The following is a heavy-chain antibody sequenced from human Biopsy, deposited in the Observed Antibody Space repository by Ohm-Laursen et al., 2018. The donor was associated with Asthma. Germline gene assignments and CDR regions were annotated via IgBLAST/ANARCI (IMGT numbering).Heavy chain of an antibody. V-gene: IGHV3-30*18. Sequence: SLRLSCTASGFSFSNYGMHWVRQAPGKGLDWVAVISFDGTNRNYTDPVKGRSTISRDNSRNTLHLEMNSLRAEDTAVYFCAKEVFPGWELRRGPDSWGQGTLVTVSS. CDR1: GFSFSNYG. CDR2: ISFDGTNR. CDR3: AKEVFPGWELRRGPDS. J-gene: IGHJ4*02. D-gene: IGHD1-26*01.